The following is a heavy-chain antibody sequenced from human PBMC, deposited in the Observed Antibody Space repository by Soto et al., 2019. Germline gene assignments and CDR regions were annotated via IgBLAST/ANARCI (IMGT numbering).Heavy chain of an antibody. J-gene: IGHJ4*02. Sequence: QLQLRESGPGLVQPSGTLSLTCDVSGDSLTNNHWWSWVRQAPGKGLEWIGEIWHTGRPNYNPSLTSLVATSIEKSKNQFSLKLSSVTAADTAVYYCVRDSRTGCSSINCYMHWGQGTLVTVSS. CDR3: VRDSRTGCSSINCYMH. V-gene: IGHV4-4*02. CDR1: GDSLTNNHW. CDR2: IWHTGRP. D-gene: IGHD2-15*01.